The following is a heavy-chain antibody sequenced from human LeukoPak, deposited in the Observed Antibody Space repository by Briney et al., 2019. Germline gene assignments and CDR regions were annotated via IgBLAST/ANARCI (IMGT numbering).Heavy chain of an antibody. CDR3: AKDIDSSGYSNWFDP. CDR2: ISWDGGST. CDR1: GFTFDDYA. Sequence: PGGSLRLSCAASGFTFDDYAMHWVRQAPGKGLEWVSLISWDGGSTYYADSVKGRFTISRDNSKNSLYLQMNSLRAEDTALYYCAKDIDSSGYSNWFDPWGQGTLVTVSS. J-gene: IGHJ5*02. D-gene: IGHD3-22*01. V-gene: IGHV3-43D*03.